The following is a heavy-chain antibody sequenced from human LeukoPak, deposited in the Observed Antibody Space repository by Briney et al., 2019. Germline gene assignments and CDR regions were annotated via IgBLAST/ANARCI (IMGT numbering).Heavy chain of an antibody. CDR2: IYYSGST. CDR3: ARGEGYDFWSGYYPPYFDY. Sequence: SETLSLTCTVSGGSISSYYWSWIRQPPGKRLEWIGYIYYSGSTNYNPSLKSRVTISVDTSKNQFSLKLSSVTAADTAVYYCARGEGYDFWSGYYPPYFDYWGQGTLVTVSS. CDR1: GGSISSYY. J-gene: IGHJ4*02. V-gene: IGHV4-59*01. D-gene: IGHD3-3*01.